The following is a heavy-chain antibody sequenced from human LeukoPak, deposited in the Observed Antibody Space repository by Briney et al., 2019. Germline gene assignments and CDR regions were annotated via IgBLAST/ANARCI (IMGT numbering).Heavy chain of an antibody. CDR3: ARDVPMYSGSHLYYYMDV. Sequence: PSETLSLTCTVSGGSISSYYWSWIRQPPGKGLEWIGYMYYSGSTKYNPSLKSRVTISVDTSKNQFSLKLSSVTAADTAVYYCARDVPMYSGSHLYYYMDVWGKGTTVTVSS. CDR2: MYYSGST. J-gene: IGHJ6*03. V-gene: IGHV4-59*01. CDR1: GGSISSYY. D-gene: IGHD1-26*01.